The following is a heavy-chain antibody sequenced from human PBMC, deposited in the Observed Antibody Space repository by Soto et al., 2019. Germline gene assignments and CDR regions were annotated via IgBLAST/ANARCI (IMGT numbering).Heavy chain of an antibody. CDR3: ARDSGSSSWYSPNYYYYYGMDV. J-gene: IGHJ6*02. Sequence: GGSLRLSCAASGFTFSGSAMHWVRQASGKGLEWVGRIRSKANSYATAYAASVKGRFTISRDDSKNTAYLQMNSLKTEDTAVYYCARDSGSSSWYSPNYYYYYGMDVRGQATTVTVSS. CDR2: IRSKANSYAT. CDR1: GFTFSGSA. V-gene: IGHV3-73*01. D-gene: IGHD6-13*01.